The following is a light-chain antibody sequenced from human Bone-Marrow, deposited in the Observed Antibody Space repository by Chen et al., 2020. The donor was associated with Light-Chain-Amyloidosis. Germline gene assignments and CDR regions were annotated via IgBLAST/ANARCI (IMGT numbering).Light chain of an antibody. Sequence: DIVMTQSPDSLAVSLGERATINCKSSQNVLYSSNNKNYLAWYQQRPGQPPKLLIYWTSTREFGVPYRFRGRGFGTGFHPPIRRLAAEGWAVYYCQQYYSSPWTFGQGTRVEIK. J-gene: IGKJ1*01. CDR1: QNVLYSSNNKNY. V-gene: IGKV4-1*01. CDR3: QQYYSSPWT. CDR2: WTS.